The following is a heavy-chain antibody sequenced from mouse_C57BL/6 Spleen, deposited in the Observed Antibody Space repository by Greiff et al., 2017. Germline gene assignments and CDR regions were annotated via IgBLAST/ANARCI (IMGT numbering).Heavy chain of an antibody. Sequence: VQLQQPGAELVKPGASVKLSCKASGYTFTSYWMQWVKPRPGQGLEWIGEIDPSDSYTNYNQKFTGKATLTVDTSSSTAYMQLSSLTSEDSAVYYCARWIITTVGEGYAMDYWGQGTSVTVSS. CDR3: ARWIITTVGEGYAMDY. J-gene: IGHJ4*01. CDR2: IDPSDSYT. D-gene: IGHD1-1*01. CDR1: GYTFTSYW. V-gene: IGHV1-50*01.